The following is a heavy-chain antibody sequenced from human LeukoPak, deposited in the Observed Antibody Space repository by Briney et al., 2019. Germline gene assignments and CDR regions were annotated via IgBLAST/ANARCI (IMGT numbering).Heavy chain of an antibody. V-gene: IGHV3-74*01. CDR3: ARDTSYGMDV. CDR2: INCDGGST. D-gene: IGHD3-16*01. J-gene: IGHJ6*02. CDR1: GFTFSIYW. Sequence: GGSLRLSCAASGFTFSIYWMHWVRQAPGKGLVWVSRINCDGGSTDYADSVKGRFTISRDNAKNTVYLQMSSLRAEDTAVYYCARDTSYGMDVWGQGTTVTVSS.